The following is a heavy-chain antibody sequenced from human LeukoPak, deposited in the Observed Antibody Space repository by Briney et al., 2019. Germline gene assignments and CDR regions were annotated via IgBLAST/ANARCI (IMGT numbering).Heavy chain of an antibody. CDR1: GFTVSSDY. D-gene: IGHD3-16*01. Sequence: GGSLRLSCAASGFTVSSDYMSWVRQAPGKGLEWVSVIYSVGSTYYADSVKGRFTISRDNSKNTLFLQMNSLRAEDTAFYYCARNGGSSLYMDVWGRGTTVTISS. CDR3: ARNGGSSLYMDV. J-gene: IGHJ6*03. V-gene: IGHV3-53*01. CDR2: IYSVGST.